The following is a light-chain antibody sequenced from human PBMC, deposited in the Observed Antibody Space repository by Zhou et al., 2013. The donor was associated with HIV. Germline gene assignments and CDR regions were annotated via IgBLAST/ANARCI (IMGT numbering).Light chain of an antibody. V-gene: IGKV2D-29*02. Sequence: DIVMTQTPLSLSVTPGQPASISCKSSQSLLSSDGNTYLYWYLQKPGQSPQLLIYEVSIRFSGVPDRFSGSGSGTDFTLEISRVEAEDVGVYYCMQSTQPRTFGQGTKLEIK. CDR1: QSLLSSDGNTY. J-gene: IGKJ2*01. CDR2: EVS. CDR3: MQSTQPRT.